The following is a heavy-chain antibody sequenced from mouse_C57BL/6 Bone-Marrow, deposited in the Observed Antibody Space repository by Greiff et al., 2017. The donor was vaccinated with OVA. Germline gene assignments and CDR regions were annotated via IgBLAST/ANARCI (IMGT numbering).Heavy chain of an antibody. V-gene: IGHV2-6*03. CDR2: IWSDGST. Sequence: VQGVESGPGLVAPSQSLSITCTVSGFSLTSYGVHWVRQPPGKGLEWLVVIWSDGSTTYNSALKSRLSISKYNSKSQVFLKMNSLQTDDTAMYYCARASGGSSYAMDYWGQGTSVTVSS. D-gene: IGHD1-1*01. CDR3: ARASGGSSYAMDY. J-gene: IGHJ4*01. CDR1: GFSLTSYG.